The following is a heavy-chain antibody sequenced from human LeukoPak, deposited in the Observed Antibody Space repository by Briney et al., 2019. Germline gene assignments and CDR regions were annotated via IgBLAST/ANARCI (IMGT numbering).Heavy chain of an antibody. CDR1: GFTFSSYG. D-gene: IGHD3-10*01. J-gene: IGHJ6*02. Sequence: PGRSLRLSCAASGFTFSSYGMHWVRQAPGKGLEWVAVISYDGSNKYYADSVKGRSTISRDNSKNTLYLQMNSLRAEDTAVYYCAKDRGGPEGVGMDVWGQGTTVTVSS. CDR2: ISYDGSNK. CDR3: AKDRGGPEGVGMDV. V-gene: IGHV3-30*18.